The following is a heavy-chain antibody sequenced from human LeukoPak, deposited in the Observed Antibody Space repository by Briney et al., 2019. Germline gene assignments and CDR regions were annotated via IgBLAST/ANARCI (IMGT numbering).Heavy chain of an antibody. V-gene: IGHV4-34*01. CDR3: AISPKPSSGSYPY. J-gene: IGHJ4*02. CDR2: INHSGRT. CDR1: GGSFSGYY. D-gene: IGHD3-10*01. Sequence: SETLSLTCAVYGGSFSGYYWSWIRQPPGKGLEWIGEINHSGRTNYNPSLKSRVTISVDTSKNQFSLKLSSVTAADTAVYYCAISPKPSSGSYPYWGQGTLVTVSS.